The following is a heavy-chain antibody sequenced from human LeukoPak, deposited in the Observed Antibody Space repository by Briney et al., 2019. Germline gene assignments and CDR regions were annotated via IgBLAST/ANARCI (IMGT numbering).Heavy chain of an antibody. CDR1: GGSFSGYY. CDR2: INHSGST. J-gene: IGHJ5*02. Sequence: SETLSLTCAVYGGSFSGYYWSWIRQPPGKGLEWIEEINHSGSTNYNPSLKSRVTMSVDTSKNQFSLKLSSVTAADTAVYYCARDREYQLRPMNWFDPWGQGTLVTVSS. CDR3: ARDREYQLRPMNWFDP. D-gene: IGHD2-2*01. V-gene: IGHV4-34*01.